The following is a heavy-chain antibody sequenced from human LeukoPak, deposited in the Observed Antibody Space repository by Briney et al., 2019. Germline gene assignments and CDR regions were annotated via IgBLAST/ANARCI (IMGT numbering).Heavy chain of an antibody. V-gene: IGHV4-61*01. CDR2: IYYSGST. Sequence: PSETLSLTCTVSGGSVSSGSYYWSWIRQPPGKGLEWIGYIYYSGSTNYNPSLKSRVTISVDTSKNQFSLKLSSVTAADTAVYYCARDRAIAAAGTGTFDYWGQGTLVTVSS. CDR3: ARDRAIAAAGTGTFDY. J-gene: IGHJ4*02. CDR1: GGSVSSGSYY. D-gene: IGHD6-13*01.